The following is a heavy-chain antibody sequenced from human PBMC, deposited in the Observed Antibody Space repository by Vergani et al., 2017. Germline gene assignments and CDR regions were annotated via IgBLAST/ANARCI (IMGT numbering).Heavy chain of an antibody. D-gene: IGHD3-3*01. J-gene: IGHJ4*02. CDR3: AKAAYYDFWSGYYPLDY. V-gene: IGHV3-23*03. Sequence: EVQLLESGGGLVQPGGSLRLSCAASGFTFSSYAMSWVRQAPGKGLEWVSVIYSGGSSTYYADSVKGRFTISRDNSKNTLYLQMNSLRAEDTAVYYCAKAAYYDFWSGYYPLDYWGQGTLVTVSS. CDR2: IYSGGSST. CDR1: GFTFSSYA.